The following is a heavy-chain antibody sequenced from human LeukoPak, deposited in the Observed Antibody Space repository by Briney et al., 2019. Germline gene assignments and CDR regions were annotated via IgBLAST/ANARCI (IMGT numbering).Heavy chain of an antibody. V-gene: IGHV3-23*01. CDR3: VKDGSVSYYTYYFDY. D-gene: IGHD3-10*01. Sequence: GGSLRLSCAASGFTFSSYAMSWVRQAPGKGLEWVSSISGSGDRTYYADSVKGRSTIPRENSKNTLYLQMSSLRTEDTAVYYCVKDGSVSYYTYYFDYWGQGTLVTVSS. CDR2: ISGSGDRT. J-gene: IGHJ4*02. CDR1: GFTFSSYA.